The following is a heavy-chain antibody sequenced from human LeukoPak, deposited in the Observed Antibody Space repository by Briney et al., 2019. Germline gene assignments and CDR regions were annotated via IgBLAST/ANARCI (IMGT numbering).Heavy chain of an antibody. D-gene: IGHD6-19*01. CDR1: GYTFTSFG. J-gene: IGHJ4*02. V-gene: IGHV1-18*01. CDR2: ISAYNANT. CDR3: ARVQGSSGWYIFDY. Sequence: GASVKVSCKASGYTFTSFGISWVRQAPGQGLEWMGWISAYNANTNFAQNLQGRVTMTTDTSTSTAYMELRSLRSDDTAAYYCARVQGSSGWYIFDYWGQGTLVTVSS.